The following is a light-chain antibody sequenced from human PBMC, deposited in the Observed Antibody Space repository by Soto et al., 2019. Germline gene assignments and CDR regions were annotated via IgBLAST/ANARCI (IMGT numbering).Light chain of an antibody. Sequence: QSALTQPPSVSGSPGQSVTISCTGTSSDVGSYNRVSWYQQPPGTAPKLMIYDVSNRPSGVPDRFSGSKSGNTASLTISGLQAEDEADYYCSSYTSISLVVFGGGTKLTVL. V-gene: IGLV2-18*02. CDR3: SSYTSISLVV. J-gene: IGLJ2*01. CDR2: DVS. CDR1: SSDVGSYNR.